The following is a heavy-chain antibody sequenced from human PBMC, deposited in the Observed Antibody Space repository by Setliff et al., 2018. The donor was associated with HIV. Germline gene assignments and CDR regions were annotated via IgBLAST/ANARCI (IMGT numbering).Heavy chain of an antibody. CDR1: RGSISSSSYY. Sequence: KPSETLSLTCSVSRGSISSSSYYWGWIRQPPGKGLEWIGSLYYSGTTYYNPSLKSRVTISVDTSKSQFSLKLSSLTAADTAVYYCARKEVIGPRRLYYYLDLWGRGTLVTVSS. CDR3: ARKEVIGPRRLYYYLDL. CDR2: LYYSGTT. J-gene: IGHJ2*01. V-gene: IGHV4-39*01. D-gene: IGHD6-6*01.